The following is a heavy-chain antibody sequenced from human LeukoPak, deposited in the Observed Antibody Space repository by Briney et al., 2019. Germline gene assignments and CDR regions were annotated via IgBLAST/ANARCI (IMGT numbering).Heavy chain of an antibody. D-gene: IGHD2-2*01. V-gene: IGHV3-30*02. CDR2: IRYDGSNK. J-gene: IGHJ3*02. CDR1: GFTFSSYA. CDR3: AKASGGQLLGDI. Sequence: PGRSLRLSCAASGFTFSSYAMHWVRQAPGKGLEWVAFIRYDGSNKYYADSVKGRFTISRDNSKNTLYLQMNSLRAEDTAVYYCAKASGGQLLGDIWGQGTMVTVSS.